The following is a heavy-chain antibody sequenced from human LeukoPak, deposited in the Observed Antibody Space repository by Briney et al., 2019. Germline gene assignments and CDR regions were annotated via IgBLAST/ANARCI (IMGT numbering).Heavy chain of an antibody. D-gene: IGHD6-13*01. Sequence: PGGSLRLSCAASGFTSSTYYVSWIRQAPGKGLEWVANIKQDGSQKYYMDSVKGRVTISRDNAKNSVDLQMYSLRAEDTAVYYCAKDTRYSSSWYLEYRYYYGMDVWGQGTTVTVSS. V-gene: IGHV3-7*01. CDR1: GFTSSTYY. CDR2: IKQDGSQK. CDR3: AKDTRYSSSWYLEYRYYYGMDV. J-gene: IGHJ6*02.